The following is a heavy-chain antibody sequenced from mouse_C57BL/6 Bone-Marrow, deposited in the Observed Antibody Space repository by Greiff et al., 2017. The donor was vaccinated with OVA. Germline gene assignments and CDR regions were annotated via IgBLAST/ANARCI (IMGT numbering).Heavy chain of an antibody. CDR1: GYTFTSYW. V-gene: IGHV1-53*01. D-gene: IGHD1-1*01. CDR3: ARKGYYGSSPWFAY. J-gene: IGHJ3*01. Sequence: VQLQQPGPELVKPGASVKLSCKASGYTFTSYWMHWVKQRPGQGLEWIGNINPSNGGTNYNEKFKSKATLTVDKSSSTAYMQLSSLTSEDSSVYYCARKGYYGSSPWFAYWGQGTLVTVSA. CDR2: INPSNGGT.